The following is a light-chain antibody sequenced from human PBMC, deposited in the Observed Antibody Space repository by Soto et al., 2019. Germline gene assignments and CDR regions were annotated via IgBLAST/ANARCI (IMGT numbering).Light chain of an antibody. Sequence: RVMTQSPATLSVAPLGISTLSCRASQSISDTLSWYHQKPVQAPRLLIYSASSRATGVPGRFSGSGSGTDFTLTISRLEPEDFAVYYCQQYGRSPRTFGQGTKVDIK. V-gene: IGKV3-20*01. CDR1: QSISDT. CDR3: QQYGRSPRT. J-gene: IGKJ1*01. CDR2: SAS.